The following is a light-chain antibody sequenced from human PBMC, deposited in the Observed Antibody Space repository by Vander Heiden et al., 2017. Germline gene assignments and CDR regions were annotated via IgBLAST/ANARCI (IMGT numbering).Light chain of an antibody. V-gene: IGLV6-57*01. CDR2: EDD. CDR1: SGSIASSY. CDR3: QSYDSSNRV. J-gene: IGLJ3*02. Sequence: NFMLTQPHSVSESPGKTVTISCTRSSGSIASSYVQWYQQRPGSSPTTMIYEDDQRISGVPDRFSGSIDSSSNSASLTSSGLKTEDEADYYCQSYDSSNRVFGGGTKLTVL.